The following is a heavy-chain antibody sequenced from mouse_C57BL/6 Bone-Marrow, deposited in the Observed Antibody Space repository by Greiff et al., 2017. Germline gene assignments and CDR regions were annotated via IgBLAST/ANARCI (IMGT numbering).Heavy chain of an antibody. D-gene: IGHD3-2*02. CDR1: GFTFSDYG. CDR2: ISSGSSTI. J-gene: IGHJ3*01. V-gene: IGHV5-17*01. CDR3: ARGQLRLPFAY. Sequence: EVKVVESGGGLVKPGGSLKLSCAASGFTFSDYGMHWVRQAPEKGLEWVAYISSGSSTIYYADTVKGRFTISRDNAKNTLFLQMTSLRSEDTAMYYCARGQLRLPFAYWGQGTLVTVSA.